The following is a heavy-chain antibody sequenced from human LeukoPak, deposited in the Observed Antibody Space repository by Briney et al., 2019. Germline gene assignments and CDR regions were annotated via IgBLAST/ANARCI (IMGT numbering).Heavy chain of an antibody. D-gene: IGHD7-27*01. Sequence: GGSLRLFCAASGFTFSSYSMNWVRQAPGKGLEWVSSISSSSSYIYYADSVKGRFTISRDNAKNSLYLQMDSLRAEDTALYYCARVGPWAYYYMDVWGKGTTVTVSS. CDR3: ARVGPWAYYYMDV. J-gene: IGHJ6*03. CDR2: ISSSSSYI. CDR1: GFTFSSYS. V-gene: IGHV3-21*04.